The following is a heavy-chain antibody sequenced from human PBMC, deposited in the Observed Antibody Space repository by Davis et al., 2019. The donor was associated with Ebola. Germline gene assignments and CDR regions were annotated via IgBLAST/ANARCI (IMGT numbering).Heavy chain of an antibody. CDR3: AKGQYNFWSNYFAFDM. J-gene: IGHJ3*02. V-gene: IGHV3-23*01. D-gene: IGHD3-3*01. Sequence: PGGSLRLSCAASGYTFTSYAMNWVRQAPGQGLEWVAAISGSGDNRYYADSVKGRFTISTDSSKNTVSLQMNSLRAEDTAVYYCAKGQYNFWSNYFAFDMWGQGTMVTVSS. CDR2: ISGSGDNR. CDR1: GYTFTSYA.